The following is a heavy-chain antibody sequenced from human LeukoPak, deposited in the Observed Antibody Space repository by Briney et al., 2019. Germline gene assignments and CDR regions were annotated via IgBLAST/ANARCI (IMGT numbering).Heavy chain of an antibody. CDR1: GYTFTGYY. J-gene: IGHJ4*02. CDR2: INPNSGGT. D-gene: IGHD1-26*01. V-gene: IGHV1-2*02. Sequence: GASVKVSCKASGYTFTGYYMHWVRQAPGQGLEWMGWINPNSGGTNYAQKFQGRVTMTRDTSISTAYMELSRLRSDDTAVYYCARDPYSGSYYFDYWGQGTLVTVSS. CDR3: ARDPYSGSYYFDY.